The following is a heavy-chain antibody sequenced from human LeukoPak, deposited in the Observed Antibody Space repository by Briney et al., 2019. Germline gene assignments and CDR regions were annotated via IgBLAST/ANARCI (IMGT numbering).Heavy chain of an antibody. D-gene: IGHD3-22*01. J-gene: IGHJ6*02. CDR2: INPNSGGT. CDR3: ARGALYYYDPSGRYYYYGMDV. V-gene: IGHV1-2*02. CDR1: GYTFTGYY. Sequence: ASVKVSCKASGYTFTGYYMHWVRQAPGQGLEWMGWINPNSGGTNYAQKFQGRVTMTRDTSISTAYMELSRLRSEDTAVYYCARGALYYYDPSGRYYYYGMDVWGQGTTVTVSS.